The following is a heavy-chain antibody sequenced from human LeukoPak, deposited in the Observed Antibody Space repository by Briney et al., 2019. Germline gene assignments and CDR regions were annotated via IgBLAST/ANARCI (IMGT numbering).Heavy chain of an antibody. V-gene: IGHV4-59*01. CDR2: IYYSGST. CDR3: AGSFSYDFWSGPLQIDY. Sequence: SETLSLTCTVSGGSISSCYWSWIRQPPGKGLEWIGYIYYSGSTNYNPSLKSRVTISVDTSKNQFSLKLSSVTAADTAVYYCAGSFSYDFWSGPLQIDYWGQGTLVTVSS. D-gene: IGHD3-3*01. J-gene: IGHJ4*02. CDR1: GGSISSCY.